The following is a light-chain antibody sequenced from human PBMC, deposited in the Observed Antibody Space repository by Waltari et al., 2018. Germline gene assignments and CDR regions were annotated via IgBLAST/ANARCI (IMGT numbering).Light chain of an antibody. CDR1: RSNIENNY. CDR3: GAWDTSLSTVM. Sequence: QSVLTQPPSVSAAPGQRVTISCSGSRSNIENNYVSWYQQLPGTAPQLLIYDNNKRPSGIPDRFSGSKSGTSATLDITGLQTGDEADYYCGAWDTSLSTVMFGGGTKLTVL. V-gene: IGLV1-51*01. CDR2: DNN. J-gene: IGLJ3*02.